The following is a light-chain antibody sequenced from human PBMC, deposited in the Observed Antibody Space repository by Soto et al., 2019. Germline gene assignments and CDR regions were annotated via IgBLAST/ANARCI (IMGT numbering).Light chain of an antibody. J-gene: IGKJ2*01. CDR1: QSVSSN. CDR2: GAS. Sequence: EIVMTQSPATLSVSPGERATLSCRASQSVSSNLAWYQQKPGQAPRLLIYGASTRATGIPARFSGSWSGIEFTLSISGLQSEYFALCCGRRYINWPPYTWCQGTKLESK. CDR3: RRYINWPPYT. V-gene: IGKV3-15*01.